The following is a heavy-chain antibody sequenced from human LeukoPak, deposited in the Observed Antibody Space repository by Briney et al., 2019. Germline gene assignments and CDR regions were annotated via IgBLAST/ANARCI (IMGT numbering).Heavy chain of an antibody. D-gene: IGHD3-22*01. CDR2: FDPEDGET. CDR3: AILPGGSYYYDSSGYKYYFDY. CDR1: GYTLTELS. Sequence: ASVKVSCKVSGYTLTELSMHWVRQAPGKGLEWMGGFDPEDGETIYAQKFQGRVTMTEDTSTDTAYMELSSLRSEDTAVYYCAILPGGSYYYDSSGYKYYFDYWGQGTLVTVSS. J-gene: IGHJ4*02. V-gene: IGHV1-24*01.